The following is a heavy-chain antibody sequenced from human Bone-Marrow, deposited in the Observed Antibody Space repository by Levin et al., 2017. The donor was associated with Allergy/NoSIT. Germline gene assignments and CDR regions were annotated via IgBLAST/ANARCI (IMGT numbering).Heavy chain of an antibody. CDR2: IIPIFGTA. Sequence: PGASVKVSCKASGGTFSSYAISWVRQAPGQGLEWMGGIIPIFGTANYAQKFQGRVTITADESTSTAYMELSSLRSEDTAVYYCARDRNRLVMEHDAFDIWGQGTMVTVSS. CDR3: ARDRNRLVMEHDAFDI. V-gene: IGHV1-69*13. J-gene: IGHJ3*02. D-gene: IGHD3-9*01. CDR1: GGTFSSYA.